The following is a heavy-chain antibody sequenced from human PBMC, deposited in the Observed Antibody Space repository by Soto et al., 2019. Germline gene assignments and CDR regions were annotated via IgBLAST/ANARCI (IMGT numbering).Heavy chain of an antibody. V-gene: IGHV3-23*01. D-gene: IGHD2-2*01. J-gene: IGHJ4*02. CDR3: GKMSPRVVVVPAANCDY. Sequence: GGSLRLSCAASGFTFSSYAMSWVRQAPGKGLEWVSAISGSGGSTYYADSVKGRFTISRDNSKNTLYLQMNSLRAEDTAVYSCGKMSPRVVVVPAANCDYWGQGTLVTVSS. CDR2: ISGSGGST. CDR1: GFTFSSYA.